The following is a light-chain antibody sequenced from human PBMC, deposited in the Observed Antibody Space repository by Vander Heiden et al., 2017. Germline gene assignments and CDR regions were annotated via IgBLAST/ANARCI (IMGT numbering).Light chain of an antibody. Sequence: SSELTQDPAVSVALGQTVRITCQGDSLRSFYVSWYQQKPGQAPVLVIYDKNNRPSGIPDRFSGSSSGNTASLTITGAQAEDEADYYCNSRDSSGNHLVVFGGGTKLTVL. CDR2: DKN. J-gene: IGLJ2*01. CDR3: NSRDSSGNHLVV. V-gene: IGLV3-19*01. CDR1: SLRSFY.